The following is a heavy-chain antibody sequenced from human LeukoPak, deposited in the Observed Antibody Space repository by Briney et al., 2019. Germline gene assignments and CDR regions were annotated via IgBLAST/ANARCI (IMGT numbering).Heavy chain of an antibody. CDR1: RFTFSSYA. CDR3: ARDFFLGVGYFDY. D-gene: IGHD3-16*01. CDR2: ISSSSSTI. J-gene: IGHJ4*02. V-gene: IGHV3-48*01. Sequence: GGSLRLSCAASRFTFSSYAIHWVRQAPGKGLEWVSYISSSSSTIYYADSGKGRFTISRDNAKNSLYLQMNSLRAEDTAVYYCARDFFLGVGYFDYWGQGPLVTVSS.